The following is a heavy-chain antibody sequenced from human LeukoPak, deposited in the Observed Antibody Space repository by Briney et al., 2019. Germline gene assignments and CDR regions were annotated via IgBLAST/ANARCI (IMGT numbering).Heavy chain of an antibody. CDR3: ARAGDNCSGGTCYRWFDP. V-gene: IGHV4-4*07. CDR2: IYISGST. J-gene: IGHJ5*02. Sequence: SETLSLTCTVSGDSISSYYWSWIRQPAGKGPEWIGRIYISGSTNYNPSLKSRVTMSVDTSKNQFSLNLSSVTAADTAVYYCARAGDNCSGGTCYRWFDPWGQGTLVTVSS. D-gene: IGHD2-15*01. CDR1: GDSISSYY.